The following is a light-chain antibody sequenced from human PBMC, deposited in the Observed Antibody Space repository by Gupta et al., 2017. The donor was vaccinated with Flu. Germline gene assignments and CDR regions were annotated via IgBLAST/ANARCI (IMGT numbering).Light chain of an antibody. CDR3: QQSGNWPYT. CDR2: DAS. V-gene: IGKV3-11*01. CDR1: QSVSSY. Sequence: DIVLTQSPATLSLSPGEGATLSCRASQSVSSYLAWYQQKPGQAPRLLIYDASNRATGIPARFSGSGSGTDFTLTISSLEPEDFALYYCQQSGNWPYTFGQGTKLEIK. J-gene: IGKJ2*01.